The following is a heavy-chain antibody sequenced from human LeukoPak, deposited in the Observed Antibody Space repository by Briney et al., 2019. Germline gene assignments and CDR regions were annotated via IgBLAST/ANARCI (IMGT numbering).Heavy chain of an antibody. J-gene: IGHJ4*02. Sequence: GGSLRLSCAASGFTFSNYGMHWVRQAPGKGLEWVAFIRHVGTNTYYADSVKGRFTISRDNAKNSLYLQMNSLRAEDTAVYYCARDGGTYYYGSGSRKFDYWGQGTLVTVSS. CDR1: GFTFSNYG. D-gene: IGHD3-10*01. CDR2: IRHVGTNT. V-gene: IGHV3-30*02. CDR3: ARDGGTYYYGSGSRKFDY.